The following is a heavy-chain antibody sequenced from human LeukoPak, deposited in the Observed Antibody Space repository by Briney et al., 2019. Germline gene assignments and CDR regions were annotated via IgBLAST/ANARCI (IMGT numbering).Heavy chain of an antibody. CDR1: GFTFSSYA. V-gene: IGHV3-23*01. CDR2: ISGSGGST. Sequence: PGGSLRLSCAASGFTFSSYAMSWVRRAPGKGLEWVSAISGSGGSTYYADSVKGQFTISRDNSKNTLYLQMNSLGAEDTAVYYCAKDRVVAAAGTFDYWGQGTLVTVSS. D-gene: IGHD6-13*01. J-gene: IGHJ4*02. CDR3: AKDRVVAAAGTFDY.